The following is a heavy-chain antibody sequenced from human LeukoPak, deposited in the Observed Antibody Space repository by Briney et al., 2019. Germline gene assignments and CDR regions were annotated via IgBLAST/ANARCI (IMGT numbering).Heavy chain of an antibody. CDR3: ARIIPLNYYDSSGYYPQPGYIQH. J-gene: IGHJ1*01. CDR2: IYHSGST. D-gene: IGHD3-22*01. CDR1: GYSISSGYY. V-gene: IGHV4-38-2*01. Sequence: PSETLSLTCAVSGYSISSGYYWGWIRQPPGKGLEWIGSIYHSGSTYYNPSLKSRVTISVDTSKNQFSLKLSSVTAADTAVYYCARIIPLNYYDSSGYYPQPGYIQHWGQGTLVTVSS.